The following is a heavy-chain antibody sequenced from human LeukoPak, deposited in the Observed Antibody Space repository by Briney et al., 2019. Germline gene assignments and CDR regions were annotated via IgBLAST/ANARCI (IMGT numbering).Heavy chain of an antibody. CDR3: ARLSVTPLGYSYYYYMDV. Sequence: PGGSLRLSCVASGFTFSDYYMSWIRRAPGQGLEWVSYISSSSKTIYYADSVKGRFTISRDNAKNSLYLQVNSLRAEDTAVYYCARLSVTPLGYSYYYYMDVWGKGTTVTVSS. D-gene: IGHD4-17*01. J-gene: IGHJ6*03. CDR2: ISSSSKTI. V-gene: IGHV3-11*01. CDR1: GFTFSDYY.